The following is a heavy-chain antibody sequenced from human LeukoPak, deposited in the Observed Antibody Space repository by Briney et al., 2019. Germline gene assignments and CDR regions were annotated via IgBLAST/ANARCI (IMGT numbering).Heavy chain of an antibody. CDR3: AREREVLVSHYFDY. CDR1: GGSISSYY. CDR2: IYYSGST. D-gene: IGHD4/OR15-4a*01. Sequence: SETLSLTCTVSGGSISSYYWSWIRQPPGKGLEWIGSIYYSGSTYYNPSLKSRVTISVDTSKNQFSLKLSSVTAADTAVYYCAREREVLVSHYFDYWGQGTLVTVSS. V-gene: IGHV4-59*12. J-gene: IGHJ4*02.